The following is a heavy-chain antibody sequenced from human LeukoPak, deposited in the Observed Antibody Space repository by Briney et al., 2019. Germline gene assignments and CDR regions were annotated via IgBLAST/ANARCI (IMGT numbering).Heavy chain of an antibody. CDR3: ARETPRRGETRDGYR. D-gene: IGHD5-24*01. V-gene: IGHV3-7*01. Sequence: PGESLRLSCAASGFTFKKYWMNWVRQVPGKGLECLGNIKEDGSETYCADSVKGRFTISRDNPKNLLFLQINSLRVEDTAVYYCARETPRRGETRDGYRWGQGTLVTVSS. J-gene: IGHJ4*02. CDR1: GFTFKKYW. CDR2: IKEDGSET.